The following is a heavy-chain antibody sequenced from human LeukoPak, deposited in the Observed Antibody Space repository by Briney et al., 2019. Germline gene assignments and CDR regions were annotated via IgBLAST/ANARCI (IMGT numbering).Heavy chain of an antibody. CDR3: SRHRGYSYGAFDY. V-gene: IGHV4-39*01. Sequence: SETLSLTRTVSGDSITTAHYYWGWIRPPPGKRLEWIGSIYHSGSSYYNPSLTSRVTISVDTSKDLLSLTLSSVTAADTAVYYCSRHRGYSYGAFDYWGQGTLVTVSS. J-gene: IGHJ4*02. CDR2: IYHSGSS. CDR1: GDSITTAHYY. D-gene: IGHD5-18*01.